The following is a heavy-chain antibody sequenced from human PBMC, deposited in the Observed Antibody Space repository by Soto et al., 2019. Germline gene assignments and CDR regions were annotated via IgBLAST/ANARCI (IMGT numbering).Heavy chain of an antibody. V-gene: IGHV3-53*01. D-gene: IGHD5-12*01. CDR1: GFTVSSNY. Sequence: EVQLVESGGGLIQPGGSLRLSCAASGFTVSSNYMSWVRQAPGKGLEWVSVIYSGGSTYYEDSVKGRFTISRDNSKSTLDLQMISVRDEDTAVYYGARDRGGYGPTYCCYGMDVWGQGTTVTAS. CDR3: ARDRGGYGPTYCCYGMDV. CDR2: IYSGGST. J-gene: IGHJ6*02.